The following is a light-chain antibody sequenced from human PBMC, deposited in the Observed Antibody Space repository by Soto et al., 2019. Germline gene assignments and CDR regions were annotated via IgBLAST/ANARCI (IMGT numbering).Light chain of an antibody. CDR3: AAWDDSLNGFYV. V-gene: IGLV1-44*01. CDR1: SSNIGTNT. CDR2: SNN. Sequence: QSVLTQPPSASGTPGQRVTISCSGSSSNIGTNTVNWYQHLPGTAPKLLIYSNNQRPSGVPDRFSGSKSDTSASLAISGLQSEDEADYYCAAWDDSLNGFYVFGTGTTVTVL. J-gene: IGLJ1*01.